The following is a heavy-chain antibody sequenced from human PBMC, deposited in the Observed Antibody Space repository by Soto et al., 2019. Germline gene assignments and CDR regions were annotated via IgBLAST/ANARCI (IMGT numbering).Heavy chain of an antibody. CDR2: IYYSGST. D-gene: IGHD2-8*01. V-gene: IGHV4-30-4*01. CDR3: ARVYLMVYAYGWFDP. CDR1: GGSISSGDYY. Sequence: QVQLQESGPGLVKPSQTLSLTCTVSGGSISSGDYYWSWIRQPPGKGLEWIGYIYYSGSTYYNPSLKSRVTISVDTSKNQFSLELSSVTAADTAVYYCARVYLMVYAYGWFDPWGQGTLVTVSS. J-gene: IGHJ5*02.